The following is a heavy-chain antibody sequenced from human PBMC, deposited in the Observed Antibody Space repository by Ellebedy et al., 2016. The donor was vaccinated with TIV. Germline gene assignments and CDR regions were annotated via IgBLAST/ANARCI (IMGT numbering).Heavy chain of an antibody. CDR3: ARETGPGYSYYFALDV. J-gene: IGHJ6*02. V-gene: IGHV3-48*03. CDR1: GFMFSNYG. Sequence: GESLKISCAASGFMFSNYGMNWVRQAPGKGLECISYITSSGGTIYYADSVQGRFAMSRDNAKNLVYLQMNSLRAEDTAVYYCARETGPGYSYYFALDVWGQGTTVTVSS. CDR2: ITSSGGTI. D-gene: IGHD3-10*01.